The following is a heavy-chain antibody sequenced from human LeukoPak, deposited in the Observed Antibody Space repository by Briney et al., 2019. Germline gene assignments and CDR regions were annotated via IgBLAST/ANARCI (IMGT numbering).Heavy chain of an antibody. CDR2: ICTAGDT. Sequence: GGSLRLSCAASGFTFSSYDMHWVRQSPGKGLEWVSAICTAGDTYYSDSVKGRFTISRENARYCLYLQMNTLTAGHTAVYYCARHVDYYGIDVWGQGTTVTVSS. D-gene: IGHD5-12*01. V-gene: IGHV3-13*01. CDR3: ARHVDYYGIDV. J-gene: IGHJ6*02. CDR1: GFTFSSYD.